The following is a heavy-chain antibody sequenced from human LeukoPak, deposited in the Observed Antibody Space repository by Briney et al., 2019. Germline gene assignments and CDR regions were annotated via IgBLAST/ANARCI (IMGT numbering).Heavy chain of an antibody. CDR3: AKTRGYSRDFFDY. D-gene: IGHD6-13*01. Sequence: GGSLRLSCAASGFTFSSYAMSWVRQAPGKGLDWVSAISGSGGSTDYADSVKGRFTISRDNSKNTLYLQMNSLRAEDTAVYYCAKTRGYSRDFFDYWGQGTLVTVSS. J-gene: IGHJ4*02. CDR2: ISGSGGST. CDR1: GFTFSSYA. V-gene: IGHV3-23*01.